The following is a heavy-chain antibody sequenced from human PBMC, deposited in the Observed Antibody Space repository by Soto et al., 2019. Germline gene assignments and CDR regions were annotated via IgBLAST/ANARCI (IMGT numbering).Heavy chain of an antibody. J-gene: IGHJ4*02. D-gene: IGHD3-22*01. CDR1: GFTFTSHG. Sequence: GGSLRLSCAASGFTFTSHGMHWVRQAPGKGLEWVAVISYDGSNKYYADSVKGRFTISRDNSKNTLYLQMNSLRDEDAAVYHCGASYYYDSGGHYAAVKPLDYWGQGTLVTVSS. V-gene: IGHV3-30*03. CDR2: ISYDGSNK. CDR3: GASYYYDSGGHYAAVKPLDY.